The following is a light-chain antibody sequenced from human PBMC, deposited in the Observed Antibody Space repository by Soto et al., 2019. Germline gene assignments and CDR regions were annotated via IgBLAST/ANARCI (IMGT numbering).Light chain of an antibody. Sequence: DIPMTQSPSFLSASVGDRVTITCRASQGIYNYLAWYQQKPGKVPQLLIYGASTLQSGVPSRFSGSGSGTDFTLTIDSLQPEDVATYYCQQTRSYPSTFGGGTKVDIK. CDR3: QQTRSYPST. CDR1: QGIYNY. J-gene: IGKJ4*01. CDR2: GAS. V-gene: IGKV1-27*01.